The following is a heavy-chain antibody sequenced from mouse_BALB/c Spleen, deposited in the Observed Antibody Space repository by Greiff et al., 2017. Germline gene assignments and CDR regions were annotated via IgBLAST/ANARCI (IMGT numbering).Heavy chain of an antibody. V-gene: IGHV14-4*02. J-gene: IGHJ4*01. D-gene: IGHD2-14*01. CDR2: IDPENGDT. Sequence: EVQLQQSGAELVRSGASVKLSCTASGFNIKDYYMHWVKQRPEQGLEWIGWIDPENGDTEYAPKFQGKATMTADTSSNTAYLQLSSLTSEDTAVYYCNAFSYYRSYAMDYWGQGTSVTVSS. CDR1: GFNIKDYY. CDR3: NAFSYYRSYAMDY.